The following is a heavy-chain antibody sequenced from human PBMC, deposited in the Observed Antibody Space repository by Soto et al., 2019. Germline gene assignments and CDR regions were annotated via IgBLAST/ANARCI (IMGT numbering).Heavy chain of an antibody. CDR3: AKGLGWYYYYGMDV. J-gene: IGHJ6*02. CDR2: ISGSGGST. Sequence: GVSLRLSCAASGFTVSRNYMNWVRQAPGKGLEWVSAISGSGGSTYYADSVKGRFTISRDNSKNTLYLQMNSLRAEDTAVYYCAKGLGWYYYYGMDVWGQGTTVTVSS. D-gene: IGHD4-17*01. V-gene: IGHV3-23*01. CDR1: GFTVSRNY.